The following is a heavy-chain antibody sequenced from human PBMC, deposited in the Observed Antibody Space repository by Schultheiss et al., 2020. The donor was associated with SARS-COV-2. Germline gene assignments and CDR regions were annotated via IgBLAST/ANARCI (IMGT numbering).Heavy chain of an antibody. V-gene: IGHV3-30*03. D-gene: IGHD4-17*01. CDR1: GFTFSDYY. Sequence: GGSLRLSCAASGFTFSDYYMSWIRQAPGKGLEWVAVISYDGSNKYYADSVKGRFTISRDNSKNTLYLQMNSLRAEDTAVYYCARDALTTVTTRGFDYWGQGTLVTVSS. CDR3: ARDALTTVTTRGFDY. CDR2: ISYDGSNK. J-gene: IGHJ4*02.